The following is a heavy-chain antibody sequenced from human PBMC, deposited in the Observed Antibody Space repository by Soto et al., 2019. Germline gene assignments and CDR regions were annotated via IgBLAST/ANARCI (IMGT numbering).Heavy chain of an antibody. CDR2: ITSTSSAI. CDR3: ARTRDSRGYSLFDY. D-gene: IGHD3-22*01. V-gene: IGHV3-48*02. J-gene: IGHJ4*02. Sequence: PGGSLRLSCAASGFPFSFYSMSWVRQAPGKGLEWISYITSTSSAINYADSVRGRFTISRDNGMQSLFLHMNSLRDEDTAVYFCARTRDSRGYSLFDYWGQGALVTVSS. CDR1: GFPFSFYS.